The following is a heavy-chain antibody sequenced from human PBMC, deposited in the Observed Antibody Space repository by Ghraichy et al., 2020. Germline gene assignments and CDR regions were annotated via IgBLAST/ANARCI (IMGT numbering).Heavy chain of an antibody. CDR3: ARDVWDHDYYDSSGYYYGPIDF. Sequence: ASVKVSCKASGYTFSSYGITWVRPAPGQGLEWIGWISAHNGRRNYAPKFQGRVTMTTDTSTSTAFMELRSPGSDDTTIYYCARDVWDHDYYDSSGYYYGPIDFWGQGTLVTVSS. D-gene: IGHD3-22*01. CDR1: GYTFSSYG. CDR2: ISAHNGRR. V-gene: IGHV1-18*04. J-gene: IGHJ4*02.